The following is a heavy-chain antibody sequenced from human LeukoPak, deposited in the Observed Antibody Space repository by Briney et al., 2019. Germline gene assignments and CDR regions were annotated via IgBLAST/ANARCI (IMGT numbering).Heavy chain of an antibody. V-gene: IGHV4-34*01. CDR3: ARGAWGYSYGVRPFDY. Sequence: PSETLSHTCAVYGGSFSGYYWSWIRQPPGKGLEWIGETNHSGSTNYNPSLKSRVTISVDTSKNQFSLKLSSVTAADTAVYYCARGAWGYSYGVRPFDYWGQGTLVTVSS. CDR2: TNHSGST. CDR1: GGSFSGYY. J-gene: IGHJ4*02. D-gene: IGHD5-18*01.